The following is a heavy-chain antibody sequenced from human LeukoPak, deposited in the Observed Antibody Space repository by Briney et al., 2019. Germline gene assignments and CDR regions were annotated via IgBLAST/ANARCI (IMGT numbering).Heavy chain of an antibody. V-gene: IGHV3-7*01. CDR3: ARDLLDYYDSSGYWAGY. Sequence: GGSLRLSCAASGFTFSSYSMNWVRQAPGKGLEWVANIKQDGSGKYYVDSVKGRFTISRDNAKNSLYLQMNSLRAEDTAVYYCARDLLDYYDSSGYWAGYWGQGTLVTVSS. D-gene: IGHD3-22*01. CDR1: GFTFSSYS. CDR2: IKQDGSGK. J-gene: IGHJ4*02.